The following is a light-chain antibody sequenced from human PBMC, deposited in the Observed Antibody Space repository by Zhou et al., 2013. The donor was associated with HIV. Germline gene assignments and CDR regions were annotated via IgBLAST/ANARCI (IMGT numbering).Light chain of an antibody. V-gene: IGKV3-20*01. CDR3: QQYGSSSWT. CDR2: GAS. CDR1: QSLSSNY. Sequence: EIVLTQSPGTLSLSPGERVTLSCRASQSLSSNYLAWYQQKPGQAPRLLIYGASSRATGVSDRFSGSGSGTDFTLTISRLEPEDFAVYYCQQYGSSSWTFGPGTTVEV. J-gene: IGKJ1*01.